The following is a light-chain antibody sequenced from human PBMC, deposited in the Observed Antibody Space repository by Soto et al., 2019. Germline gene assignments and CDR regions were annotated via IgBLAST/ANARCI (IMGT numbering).Light chain of an antibody. CDR1: QSVLYSSNNKNY. J-gene: IGKJ1*01. V-gene: IGKV4-1*01. CDR3: QQYYSIPRT. Sequence: DIVMTQSPDSLAVSLGERATINCKSSQSVLYSSNNKNYLAWYQQKPGQPPKLLIYWASTRESGVPDRFSGSGSGTDFTLTISSLQAEDVAVYYCQQYYSIPRTFGQGTKAEIK. CDR2: WAS.